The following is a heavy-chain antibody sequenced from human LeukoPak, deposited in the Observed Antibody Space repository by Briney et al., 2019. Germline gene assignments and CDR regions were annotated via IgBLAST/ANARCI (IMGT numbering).Heavy chain of an antibody. J-gene: IGHJ2*01. CDR1: GGSISSYY. D-gene: IGHD6-13*01. CDR2: IYYSGST. V-gene: IGHV4-59*12. CDR3: ARDRQQLGRPDL. Sequence: SETLSLTCTVSGGSISSYYWSWIRQPPGKGLEWIGYIYYSGSTNYNPSLKSRVTISVDTSKNQFSLKLSSVTAADTAVYYCARDRQQLGRPDLWGRGTLVTVSS.